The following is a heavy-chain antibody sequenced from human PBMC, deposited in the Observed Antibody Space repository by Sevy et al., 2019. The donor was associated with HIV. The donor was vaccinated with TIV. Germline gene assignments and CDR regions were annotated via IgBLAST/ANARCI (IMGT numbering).Heavy chain of an antibody. CDR2: LSGSGGTT. CDR1: GFTFFSHV. D-gene: IGHD6-13*01. CDR3: ATGTTDSSISWVFDV. J-gene: IGHJ3*01. V-gene: IGHV3-23*01. Sequence: VSLRLSCAASGFTFFSHVMSWVRQAPGKGLEWVSGLSGSGGTTYYADSVKGRFSISRDNSKNKLYLQMSSLRIEDTAVYYCATGTTDSSISWVFDVWGQGTMVTVSS.